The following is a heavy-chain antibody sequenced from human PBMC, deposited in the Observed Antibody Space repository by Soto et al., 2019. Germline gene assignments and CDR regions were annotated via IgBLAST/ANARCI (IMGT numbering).Heavy chain of an antibody. CDR1: GFTFNIYA. J-gene: IGHJ4*02. CDR3: FRSSGVTTPDFAY. CDR2: ISHDGTSR. Sequence: QVRLVESGGGVVQPGRSLRLSCAASGFTFNIYAMHWVRQAPGKALEWVAVISHDGTSRYYADYVKGRVTISRDNSKSIVFVQMHSLGVEDTVVYYRFRSSGVTTPDFAYWGQGTLVTVSS. V-gene: IGHV3-30-3*01. D-gene: IGHD4-17*01.